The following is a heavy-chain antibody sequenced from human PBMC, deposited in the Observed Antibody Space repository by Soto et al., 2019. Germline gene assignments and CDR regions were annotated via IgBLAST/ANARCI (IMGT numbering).Heavy chain of an antibody. J-gene: IGHJ4*02. V-gene: IGHV4-31*01. CDR2: IYYSGST. CDR1: GGSISSGGYY. CDR3: ANFIAPAVALRSYYFSY. D-gene: IGHD6-13*01. Sequence: QVQLQESGPGLVKPSQTLSLTCTISGGSISSGGYYWSWIRQHPGKGLEWIGYIYYSGSTYYNPSLDSLVTTSVDTSKNPFCLKLRSVTAEDTAVYYCANFIAPAVALRSYYFSYCGQGTQVTFSS.